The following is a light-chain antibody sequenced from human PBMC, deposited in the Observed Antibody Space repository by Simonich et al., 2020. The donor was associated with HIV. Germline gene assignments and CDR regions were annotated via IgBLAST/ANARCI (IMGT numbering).Light chain of an antibody. J-gene: IGLJ3*02. CDR3: QSYDTSTRV. V-gene: IGLV6-57*01. CDR2: ENN. CDR1: SGSIASNY. Sequence: NFMLTQPHSVSESPGKTVTISCTRSSGSIASNYVQWYQQRPGSSPTTVIYENNHRPSGVPDRFSGSIDSSSNSASLTISGLKTEDEADYYCQSYDTSTRVFGGGTKLTVL.